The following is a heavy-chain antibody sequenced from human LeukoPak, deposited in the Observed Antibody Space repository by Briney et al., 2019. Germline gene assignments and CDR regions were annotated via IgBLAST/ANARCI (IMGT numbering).Heavy chain of an antibody. CDR2: IYPGDSDT. V-gene: IGHV5-51*01. CDR3: ARLSLGGYSGYVQPVAFDY. Sequence: GESLKISCKGSGYSFTSYWIGWVRQMPGKGLEWMGIIYPGDSDTRYSPSFQGQVTISADKSISTAYLQWSSLKASDTAMYYCARLSLGGYSGYVQPVAFDYWGQGTLVTVSS. CDR1: GYSFTSYW. J-gene: IGHJ4*02. D-gene: IGHD5-12*01.